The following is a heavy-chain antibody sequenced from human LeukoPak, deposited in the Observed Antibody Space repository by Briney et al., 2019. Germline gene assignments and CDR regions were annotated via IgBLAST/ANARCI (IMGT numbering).Heavy chain of an antibody. V-gene: IGHV3-23*01. CDR3: AKDEYSSTAGYWFDP. J-gene: IGHJ5*02. Sequence: GGSLRLSCAASGFTFSSYAMSWVRQAPGKGLEWVSAISGSSGSTYYADSVKGRFTISRDNSKNTLYLQMNSLRAEDTAVYYCAKDEYSSTAGYWFDPWGQGTLVTVSS. CDR2: ISGSSGST. D-gene: IGHD6-6*01. CDR1: GFTFSSYA.